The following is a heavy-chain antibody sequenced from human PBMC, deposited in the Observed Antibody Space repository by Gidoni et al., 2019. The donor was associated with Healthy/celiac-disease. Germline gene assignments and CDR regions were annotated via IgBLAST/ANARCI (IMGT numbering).Heavy chain of an antibody. D-gene: IGHD3-22*01. CDR2: ISVSGGST. Sequence: EVQRLALGGGLVRPGGSLSLSCAASGVTFSSYALSWVRQAPGKGLEWVSAISVSGGSTYYADPVKGRFTMSRDNSKNTLYLQMNSLRAEDTAVYYCAKGIGSGYYSDWGQGTLVTVSS. J-gene: IGHJ4*02. CDR1: GVTFSSYA. V-gene: IGHV3-23*01. CDR3: AKGIGSGYYSD.